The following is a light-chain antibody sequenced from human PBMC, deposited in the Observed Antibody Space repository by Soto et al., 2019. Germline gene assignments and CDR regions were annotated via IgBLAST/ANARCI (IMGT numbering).Light chain of an antibody. J-gene: IGLJ3*02. CDR1: SSDVGGYNY. CDR3: ISYTGRSTWV. Sequence: QSALTQPASVSGSPGQSITISCTGTSSDVGGYNYVSWYQQHQGKAPKLMVYKVSNRPSGVSNRFSGSKSGNTASLTISGLQAEDEADYYCISYTGRSTWVFGGGTKVTVL. CDR2: KVS. V-gene: IGLV2-14*01.